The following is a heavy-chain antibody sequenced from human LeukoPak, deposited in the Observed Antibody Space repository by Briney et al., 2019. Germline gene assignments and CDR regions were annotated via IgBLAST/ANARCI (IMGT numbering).Heavy chain of an antibody. Sequence: GGSLRLSCAASGSTFSGSAMHWVRQAPGKGLVWVARINTNGSPTQYADSVKGRFTISRDNAKSSLYLQMDSLRAEDTAVYYCARDASAYYWGQGTLVTVSS. CDR1: GSTFSGSA. V-gene: IGHV3-74*01. CDR3: ARDASAYY. J-gene: IGHJ4*02. CDR2: INTNGSPT. D-gene: IGHD3-3*01.